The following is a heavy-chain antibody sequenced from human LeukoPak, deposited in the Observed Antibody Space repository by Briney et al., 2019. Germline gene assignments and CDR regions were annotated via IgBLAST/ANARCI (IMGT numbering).Heavy chain of an antibody. CDR2: IRSKANSYAT. Sequence: GGSLKLSCAASGFTFSGSAMHWVRQASGKGLEWVGRIRSKANSYATTYAASVEGRFTISRDDSKNTAYLQMNSLKTEDTAVYYCISQDTTMARYYFDYWGQGTLVTVSS. CDR3: ISQDTTMARYYFDY. D-gene: IGHD5-18*01. V-gene: IGHV3-73*01. CDR1: GFTFSGSA. J-gene: IGHJ4*02.